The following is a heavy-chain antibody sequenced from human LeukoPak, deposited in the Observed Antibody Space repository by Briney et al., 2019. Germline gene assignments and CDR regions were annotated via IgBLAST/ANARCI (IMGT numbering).Heavy chain of an antibody. V-gene: IGHV1-2*02. D-gene: IGHD6-13*01. Sequence: ASVKVSCKASGYTFTGYYMHWVRQAPGQGLEWMGWINPNSGGTNYAQKFQGRVTMTRDTSISTAYMELSRLRSDDTAVYYCARGSRTKQQLVRPGAFDIWGQGTMVTVSS. CDR2: INPNSGGT. CDR1: GYTFTGYY. CDR3: ARGSRTKQQLVRPGAFDI. J-gene: IGHJ3*02.